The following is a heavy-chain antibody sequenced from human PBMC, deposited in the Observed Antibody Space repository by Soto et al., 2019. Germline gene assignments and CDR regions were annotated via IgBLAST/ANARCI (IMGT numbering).Heavy chain of an antibody. J-gene: IGHJ4*02. CDR2: IIPIFGTA. Sequence: SVKVSCKASGGTFSSYAISWVRQAPGQGLEWMGGIIPIFGTANYAQKFQGRVTITADESTSTAYMELSSLRSEDTAVYYCARGPPNHDYGDYRLGYWGQGTRVTVSS. D-gene: IGHD4-17*01. CDR1: GGTFSSYA. CDR3: ARGPPNHDYGDYRLGY. V-gene: IGHV1-69*13.